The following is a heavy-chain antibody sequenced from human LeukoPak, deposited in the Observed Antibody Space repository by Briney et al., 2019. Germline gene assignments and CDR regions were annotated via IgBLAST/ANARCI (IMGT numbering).Heavy chain of an antibody. D-gene: IGHD6-13*01. CDR2: VDYSGST. CDR1: GGSLSSSSYY. Sequence: PSETLSLTCTVWGGSLSSSSYYWGWTRQPPGKGLEWIGSVDYSGSTYYNPSLKSRVTISVDTSKSQFSLKLSSVTAADTAVYYCARDAYSSSWYWFDPWGQGTLVTVSS. J-gene: IGHJ5*02. CDR3: ARDAYSSSWYWFDP. V-gene: IGHV4-39*07.